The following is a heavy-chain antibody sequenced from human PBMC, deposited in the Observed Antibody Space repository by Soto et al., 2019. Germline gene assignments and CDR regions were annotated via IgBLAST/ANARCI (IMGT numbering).Heavy chain of an antibody. J-gene: IGHJ3*02. CDR3: AKATATGGGAFDI. D-gene: IGHD2-8*02. CDR1: GFTFSSYG. CDR2: ISYDGTNK. V-gene: IGHV3-30*18. Sequence: GGSLRLSCAASGFTFSSYGMHWVRQAPGKGLEWVAVISYDGTNKYYADSVKGRFTISRDNSKNTLHLQMHSLRGEDTAVYYCAKATATGGGAFDICGQGTMVTVSS.